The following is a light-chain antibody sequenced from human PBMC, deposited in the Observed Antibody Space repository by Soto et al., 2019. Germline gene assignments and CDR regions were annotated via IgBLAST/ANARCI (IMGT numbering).Light chain of an antibody. V-gene: IGKV3-11*01. J-gene: IGKJ4*01. CDR1: QTIGNQ. CDR3: QQRLSWPLT. Sequence: IVLTQSPATLSLSPGERATLSCRASQTIGNQLGWYQQKPGQAPRLLISDVSNRATGIPARFSGSGSGTDFTLTISSLEPEDFAVYYCQQRLSWPLTFGGGTKVEIK. CDR2: DVS.